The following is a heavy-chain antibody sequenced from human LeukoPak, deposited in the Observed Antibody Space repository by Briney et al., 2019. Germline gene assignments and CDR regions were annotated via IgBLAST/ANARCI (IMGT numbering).Heavy chain of an antibody. D-gene: IGHD1-26*01. CDR3: VRWSGTYPLHYLDY. Sequence: GGSLRLSCTTSGFIFYDYGMHWVRRAPGKGLECVASVRHDGVDKYYSESVKGRFTISKDNTKNTVFLYMNSLRPEDTAVYYCVRWSGTYPLHYLDYWGQGTPVTVSS. CDR2: VRHDGVDK. J-gene: IGHJ4*02. CDR1: GFIFYDYG. V-gene: IGHV3-30*02.